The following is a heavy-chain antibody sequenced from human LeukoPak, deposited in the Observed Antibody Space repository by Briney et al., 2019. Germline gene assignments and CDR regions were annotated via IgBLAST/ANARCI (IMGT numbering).Heavy chain of an antibody. CDR2: IDYDSSHI. CDR3: TRDPLRYLRVGRYDY. CDR1: GFTFSTSA. V-gene: IGHV3-21*01. D-gene: IGHD3-9*01. Sequence: PGGSLRLSCAASGFTFSTSAMNWVRQVPGKGLEWVSSIDYDSSHIYYAASVRGRFTISRDNARDSVYLQMDSLRVEDTAVYYCTRDPLRYLRVGRYDYWGQGTLVAVSS. J-gene: IGHJ4*02.